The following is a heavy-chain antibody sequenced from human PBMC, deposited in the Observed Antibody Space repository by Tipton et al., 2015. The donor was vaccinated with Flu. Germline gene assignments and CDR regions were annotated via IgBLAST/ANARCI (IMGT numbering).Heavy chain of an antibody. CDR3: ARNLKWSSAYYNPFGY. J-gene: IGHJ4*02. CDR2: MYYSGST. Sequence: TLSLTCTVSGDSISSYYWSWIRQPPGKGLEWIGYMYYSGSTEYNPSLKSRVTISIDTSKNQFSLKLTSVTAADTAVYYCARNLKWSSAYYNPFGYWGQGTLVTVSS. CDR1: GDSISSYY. D-gene: IGHD3-22*01. V-gene: IGHV4-59*01.